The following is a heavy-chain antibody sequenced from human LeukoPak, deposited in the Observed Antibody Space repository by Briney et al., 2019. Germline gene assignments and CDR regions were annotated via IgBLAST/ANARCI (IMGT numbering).Heavy chain of an antibody. V-gene: IGHV4-34*01. J-gene: IGHJ5*02. CDR3: AREGVVKWFDP. CDR1: GGSFSGYY. Sequence: SGTLSLTCAVYGGSFSGYYWSWIRQPPGKGLEWIGEINHSGSTNYNPSLKSRVTISVDTSKNQFSLKLSSVTAADTAVYYCAREGVVKWFDPWGQGTLVTVSS. D-gene: IGHD3-3*01. CDR2: INHSGST.